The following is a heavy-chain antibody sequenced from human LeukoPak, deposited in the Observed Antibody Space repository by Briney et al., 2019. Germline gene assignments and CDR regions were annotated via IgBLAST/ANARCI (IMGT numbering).Heavy chain of an antibody. CDR2: FNPTGGGS. Sequence: ASVKVSCKASGYTFTDYYMHWVRQVPGQGLEWVGWFNPTGGGSHLAQKFQGRVALTMDASINTAYLDVIRLRSDDTAFYYCAKVAFDSSGYQYYSHSWGEGSLVTVSS. D-gene: IGHD3-22*01. J-gene: IGHJ4*02. CDR1: GYTFTDYY. CDR3: AKVAFDSSGYQYYSHS. V-gene: IGHV1-2*02.